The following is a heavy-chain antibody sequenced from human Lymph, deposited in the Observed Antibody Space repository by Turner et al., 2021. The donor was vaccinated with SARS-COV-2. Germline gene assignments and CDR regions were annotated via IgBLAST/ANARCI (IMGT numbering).Heavy chain of an antibody. CDR3: ARGLSGNYYFFDY. V-gene: IGHV3-30-3*01. Sequence: QVQLVESGGGVVQPGRSLKISCAAYGFTFSSYAMHWDRQAPGKGLEWVALISYDGNNKYYADSVRGRFTISRDNSKNTLYLQMNSLRAEDTAVYYCARGLSGNYYFFDYWGQGTLVTVSS. J-gene: IGHJ4*02. D-gene: IGHD1-26*01. CDR1: GFTFSSYA. CDR2: ISYDGNNK.